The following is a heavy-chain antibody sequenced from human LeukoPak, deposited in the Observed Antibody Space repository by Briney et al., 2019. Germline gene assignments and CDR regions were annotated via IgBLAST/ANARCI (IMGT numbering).Heavy chain of an antibody. CDR2: IYPGDADT. CDR3: ARHGNSGKFRQFEY. V-gene: IGHV5-51*01. J-gene: IGHJ4*02. D-gene: IGHD5-12*01. Sequence: GESLKISCKGSGYTFIRYWIGWVRQMPGKGLEWMGIIYPGDADTRYSPSFQGQVIISSDKSTNTAYLQWSSLKASDTAIYYCARHGNSGKFRQFEYWGQGTLVTVSS. CDR1: GYTFIRYW.